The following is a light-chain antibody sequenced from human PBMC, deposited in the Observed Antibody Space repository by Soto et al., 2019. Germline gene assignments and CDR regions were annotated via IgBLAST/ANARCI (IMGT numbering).Light chain of an antibody. CDR2: RNN. J-gene: IGLJ2*01. CDR3: APWDDSLCPYV. Sequence: QPVLTQPPSASGTPGQRVTISFSGSSSNIGSNYVYWYQQLPGTAPKLLIYRNNQRPSGVPDRFSGSKSGTSASLATSGLRSEVVVDYYWAPWDDSLCPYVFG. V-gene: IGLV1-47*01. CDR1: SSNIGSNY.